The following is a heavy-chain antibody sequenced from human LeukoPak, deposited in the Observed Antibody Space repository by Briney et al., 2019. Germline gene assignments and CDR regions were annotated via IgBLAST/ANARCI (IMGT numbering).Heavy chain of an antibody. D-gene: IGHD6-19*01. CDR1: GFTFSSYG. V-gene: IGHV3-33*01. CDR2: IWYDGSNK. J-gene: IGHJ4*02. Sequence: GGSLRLSCAASGFTFSSYGMHWVRQAPGKGLEWVAVIWYDGSNKYYADSVKGRFTISRDNSKSTLYLQMNSLRAEDTAVYYCARLLSIAVAGTQDDYWGQGTLVTVSS. CDR3: ARLLSIAVAGTQDDY.